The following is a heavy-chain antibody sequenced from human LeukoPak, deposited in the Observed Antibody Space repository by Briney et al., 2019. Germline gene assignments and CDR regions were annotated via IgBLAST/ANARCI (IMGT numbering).Heavy chain of an antibody. CDR3: AKDTLGYCSGGICYNY. J-gene: IGHJ4*02. V-gene: IGHV3-30*02. Sequence: GGSLRLSCATSGFTFSSYGMHWVRQAPGKGLEWVAFIRYDGNNKYYADSVKGRFTISRDDSKNTLYLQMNSLRAEDTAVYYCAKDTLGYCSGGICYNYWGQGTLVTVSS. CDR1: GFTFSSYG. CDR2: IRYDGNNK. D-gene: IGHD2-15*01.